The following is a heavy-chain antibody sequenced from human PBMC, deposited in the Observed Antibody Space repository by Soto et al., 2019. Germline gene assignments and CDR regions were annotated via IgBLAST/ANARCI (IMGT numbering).Heavy chain of an antibody. V-gene: IGHV3-30-3*01. CDR1: GVTFSGYA. CDR2: ISYDGSNK. CDR3: ARDGLTVRYFDWSYYFYGMDV. Sequence: GAPLRLACTVSGVTFSGYAMHWVRQAPGKALEWVGDISYDGSNKYYADSVKGRFTNSRDNTKNTLYMQMNSLRAEDMAVSYCARDGLTVRYFDWSYYFYGMDVWGQGTPVTVSS. D-gene: IGHD3-9*01. J-gene: IGHJ6*02.